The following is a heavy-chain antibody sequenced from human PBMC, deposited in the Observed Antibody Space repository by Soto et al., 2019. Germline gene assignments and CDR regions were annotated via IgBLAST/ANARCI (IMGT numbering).Heavy chain of an antibody. CDR1: GFTFTNYG. J-gene: IGHJ4*02. D-gene: IGHD2-15*01. Sequence: QVQLVQSGAEVKKPGASVKVSCKASGFTFTNYGISWVRQAPGQGFEWMGWITGSTGDTNYAQKFQDRLAMPTDTSADTAYMELRSLRGDDTAVYYCARDKVGTAADFWGQGTLVTVSS. CDR3: ARDKVGTAADF. CDR2: ITGSTGDT. V-gene: IGHV1-18*01.